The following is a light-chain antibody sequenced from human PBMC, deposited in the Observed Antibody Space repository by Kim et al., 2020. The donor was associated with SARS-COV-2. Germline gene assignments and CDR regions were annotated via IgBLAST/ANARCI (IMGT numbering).Light chain of an antibody. CDR1: SSNIGSNT. V-gene: IGLV1-44*01. J-gene: IGLJ2*01. Sequence: ELTQPPSASGTPGQRVTISCSGSSSNIGSNTVNWYQQLPGTAPKLLIYSNNQRPSGVPDRFSGSKSDTSASLAISGLQSEDEADYYCAAWDDSLNGPVFGGGTQLTVL. CDR3: AAWDDSLNGPV. CDR2: SNN.